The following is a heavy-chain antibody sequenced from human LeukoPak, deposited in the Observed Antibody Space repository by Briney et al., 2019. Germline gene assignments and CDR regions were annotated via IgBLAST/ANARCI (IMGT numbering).Heavy chain of an antibody. V-gene: IGHV3-15*01. D-gene: IGHD4-17*01. CDR2: IKSKIEGGTT. CDR3: TADSGINYGLSY. CDR1: GFTFNNAW. Sequence: PGGSLRLSCTASGFTFNNAWMSWVRQAPGKGLEWVGRIKSKIEGGTTDYAAPVKGRFTISRDDSKNTLYLQMNSLKTEDTALYYCTADSGINYGLSYWGQGTLVTVSS. J-gene: IGHJ4*02.